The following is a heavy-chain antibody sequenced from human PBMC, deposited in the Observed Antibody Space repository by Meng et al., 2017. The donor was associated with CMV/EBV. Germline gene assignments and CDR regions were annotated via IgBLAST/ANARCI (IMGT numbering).Heavy chain of an antibody. CDR2: IYSGGST. CDR1: GFTVSSNY. CDR3: ARDGNYGDYGDGY. J-gene: IGHJ4*02. V-gene: IGHV3-66*02. Sequence: GESLKISYAASGFTVSSNYMSWVRQAPGKGLEWVSVIYSGGSTYYADSVKGRFTISRDNSKNTLYLQMNSLRAEDTAVYYCARDGNYGDYGDGYWGQGTLVTVSS. D-gene: IGHD4-17*01.